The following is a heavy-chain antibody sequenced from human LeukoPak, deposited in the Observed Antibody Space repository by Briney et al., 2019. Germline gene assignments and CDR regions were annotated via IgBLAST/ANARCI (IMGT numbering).Heavy chain of an antibody. Sequence: ASVKVSCKASGYTFTSYDINWVRQATGQGLVWMGWMNPNSGNTGYAQKFQGRVTMTRNTSISTAYMELSSLRSEDTAVYYCARQGGYIAPLALWGQGTLVTVSA. CDR3: ARQGGYIAPLAL. J-gene: IGHJ4*02. V-gene: IGHV1-8*01. CDR1: GYTFTSYD. D-gene: IGHD6-13*01. CDR2: MNPNSGNT.